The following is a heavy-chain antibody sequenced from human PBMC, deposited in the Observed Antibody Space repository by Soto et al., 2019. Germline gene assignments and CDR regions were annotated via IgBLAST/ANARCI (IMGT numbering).Heavy chain of an antibody. J-gene: IGHJ6*02. CDR1: GDMFRNSA. D-gene: IGHD6-6*01. CDR2: IIPLFRKT. Sequence: QVQLVQSGAEVKRPGSSLKVSCKASGDMFRNSAFSWVRQAPGQGLAWMGVIIPLFRKTDVAQKFQGRVNLTADESTSSLYMEVSSLTSEDTAVYYCASARLSNGDPNIYFFYGLDVWGQGTTITVSS. CDR3: ASARLSNGDPNIYFFYGLDV. V-gene: IGHV1-69*01.